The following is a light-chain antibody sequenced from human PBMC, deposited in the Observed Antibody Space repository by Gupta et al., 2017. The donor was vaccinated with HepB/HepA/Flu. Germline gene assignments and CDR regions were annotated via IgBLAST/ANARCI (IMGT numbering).Light chain of an antibody. CDR2: SAS. CDR3: LHFDHYPLS. J-gene: IGKJ4*01. V-gene: IGKV1-9*01. Sequence: DLQLTQSPSFLSASIGDTVTITCRASPGIRSHLDWLQQHPGRAPKLLISSASTLQSGVPSRFSGSGSGTEFTLTISNLQPEDSATFFCLHFDHYPLSFGGGTKVAIK. CDR1: PGIRSH.